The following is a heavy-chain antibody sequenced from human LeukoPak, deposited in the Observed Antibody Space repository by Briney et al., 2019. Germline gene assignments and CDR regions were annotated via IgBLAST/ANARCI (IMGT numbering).Heavy chain of an antibody. J-gene: IGHJ4*02. CDR1: GFTFSRFW. CDR2: IKQDESEK. V-gene: IGHV3-7*01. CDR3: ARDPKLGYGRNFDY. Sequence: GGSLRLSCAASGFTFSRFWMTWVRQAPGKGLEWVANIKQDESEKHYVDSVKGRFTISRDNAKNSLYLQMNSLRAEDTAVYYCARDPKLGYGRNFDYWGQGTLVTVSS. D-gene: IGHD5-18*01.